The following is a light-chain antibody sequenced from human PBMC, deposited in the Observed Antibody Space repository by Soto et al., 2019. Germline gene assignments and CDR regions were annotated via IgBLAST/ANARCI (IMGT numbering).Light chain of an antibody. Sequence: QSALTQPASVSGSPGQSITITCTGTSSDIGGYDYVSWYQHHPGKAPKVIIYGVTNRPSGVSHRVSGSKSANTASLTISGLQAEDEADYYCTSYTSSSTHVLGTGTKLTVL. V-gene: IGLV2-14*01. CDR1: SSDIGGYDY. CDR3: TSYTSSSTHV. J-gene: IGLJ1*01. CDR2: GVT.